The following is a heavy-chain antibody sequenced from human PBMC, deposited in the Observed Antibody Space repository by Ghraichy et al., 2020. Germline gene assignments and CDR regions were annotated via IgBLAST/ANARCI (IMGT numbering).Heavy chain of an antibody. CDR2: IYSGGST. CDR1: GFTVSSNY. Sequence: GGSLRLSCAASGFTVSSNYMSWVRQAPGKGLEWVSVIYSGGSTYYADSVKGRFTISRDNSKNTLYLQMNSLRAEDTAVYYCARGRELRFLEWLPYLRRYYYYGMDVWGQGTTVTVSS. J-gene: IGHJ6*02. CDR3: ARGRELRFLEWLPYLRRYYYYGMDV. V-gene: IGHV3-53*01. D-gene: IGHD3-3*01.